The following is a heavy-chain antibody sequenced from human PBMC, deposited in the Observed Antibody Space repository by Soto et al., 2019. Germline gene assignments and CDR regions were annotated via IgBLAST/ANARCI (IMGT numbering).Heavy chain of an antibody. J-gene: IGHJ6*02. Sequence: GGSLRLSCAASGLTVSSNYMNWVRQAPGKGLEGVSLIYTGGGTYYADSVKGRFTVSRDNSKNTLYLQMNSLRAEDTAVYYCARMGQWRVPGDYYYGMDVWGQGTSVTVSS. CDR1: GLTVSSNY. CDR2: IYTGGGT. D-gene: IGHD6-19*01. CDR3: ARMGQWRVPGDYYYGMDV. V-gene: IGHV3-53*01.